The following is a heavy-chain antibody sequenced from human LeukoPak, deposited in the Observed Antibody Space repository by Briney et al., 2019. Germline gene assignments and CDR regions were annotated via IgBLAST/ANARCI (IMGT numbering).Heavy chain of an antibody. D-gene: IGHD6-13*01. V-gene: IGHV3-23*01. Sequence: PGGSLRLSCAASGFTFSSYAMSWVRQAPGKGLEWVSLIGGSGGTTYYADSVKGRFTISRDNSKNTLFLQMYSLRAEDTAAYYCAKPREYSSTWFGVDHWGQGSLVTVSS. CDR2: IGGSGGTT. CDR1: GFTFSSYA. CDR3: AKPREYSSTWFGVDH. J-gene: IGHJ4*02.